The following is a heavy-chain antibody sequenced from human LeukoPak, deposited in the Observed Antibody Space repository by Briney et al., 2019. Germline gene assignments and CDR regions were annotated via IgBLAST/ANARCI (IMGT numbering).Heavy chain of an antibody. CDR2: INWSGGST. V-gene: IGHV3-20*04. J-gene: IGHJ6*03. Sequence: GGSLRLSCAASGFTFDHYGMSWVRQAPGKGLEWVSGINWSGGSTGYADSVKGRFTISRDNAKNSLSLQMNSLRAEDTAVYYCARSPAGANYYLDVWGKGTTVTISS. D-gene: IGHD1-14*01. CDR1: GFTFDHYG. CDR3: ARSPAGANYYLDV.